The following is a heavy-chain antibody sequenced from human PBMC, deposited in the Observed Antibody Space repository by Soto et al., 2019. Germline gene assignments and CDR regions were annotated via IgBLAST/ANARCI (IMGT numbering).Heavy chain of an antibody. J-gene: IGHJ3*02. CDR3: ASYSSSWYGGAFDI. CDR1: GGTFSSYA. CDR2: IIPIFGTA. D-gene: IGHD6-13*01. Sequence: ASVKVSCKASGGTFSSYAISWVRQAPGQGLEWMGGIIPIFGTANYAQKFQGRVTITADESTSTAYMELSSLRSEDTAVYYCASYSSSWYGGAFDIWGQGTMVTVPS. V-gene: IGHV1-69*13.